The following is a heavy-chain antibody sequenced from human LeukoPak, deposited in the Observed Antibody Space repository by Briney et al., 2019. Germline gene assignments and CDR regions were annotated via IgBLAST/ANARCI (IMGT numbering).Heavy chain of an antibody. J-gene: IGHJ4*02. CDR1: GYSISSGYY. CDR3: ARPASAYSSSWYRN. Sequence: SSETLSLTCTVSGYSISSGYYWGWIRQPPGKGLEWIGSIYHSGSTYYNPSLKSRVTISVDTSKNQFSLKLSSVTAADTAVYYCARPASAYSSSWYRNWGQGTLVTVSS. V-gene: IGHV4-38-2*02. CDR2: IYHSGST. D-gene: IGHD6-13*01.